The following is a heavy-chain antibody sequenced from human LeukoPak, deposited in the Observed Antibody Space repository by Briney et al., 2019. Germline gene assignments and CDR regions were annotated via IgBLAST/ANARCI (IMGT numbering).Heavy chain of an antibody. Sequence: PGGSLRLSCAASGFTFSSYGMHWVRQAPGKGPEWVAVISYDGSNKYYADSVKGRFTISRDNSKNTLYLQMNSLRAEDTAVYYCAKTIGSYPPYYFDYWGQGTLVTVSS. J-gene: IGHJ4*02. CDR3: AKTIGSYPPYYFDY. D-gene: IGHD1-26*01. CDR1: GFTFSSYG. V-gene: IGHV3-30*18. CDR2: ISYDGSNK.